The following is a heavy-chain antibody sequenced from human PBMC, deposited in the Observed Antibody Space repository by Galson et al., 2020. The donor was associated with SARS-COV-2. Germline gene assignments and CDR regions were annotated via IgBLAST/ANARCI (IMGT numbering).Heavy chain of an antibody. D-gene: IGHD3-9*01. Sequence: GGSLRLSCAASGFTFSNSGINWIRQAPGKGLEWVSFISSNGNTMSYAQSVKGRFTISRDNAKNSLFLHMNSLRNEDTAVYYCARTRWTFAGIRYIDYWGQGTQVTVS. CDR2: ISSNGNTM. V-gene: IGHV3-48*02. CDR1: GFTFSNSG. CDR3: ARTRWTFAGIRYIDY. J-gene: IGHJ4*02.